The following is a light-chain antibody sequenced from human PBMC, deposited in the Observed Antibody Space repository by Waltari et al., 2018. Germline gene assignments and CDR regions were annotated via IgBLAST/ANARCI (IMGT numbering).Light chain of an antibody. J-gene: IGLJ2*01. CDR3: CSYAGSSKV. CDR2: EVS. Sequence: QSALTQPASVSGSPGQSITISCPGTSSDAGSCHLFSWYQQHPGKAPKLMIYEVSKRPSGVSNRFSGSKSGNTASLTISGLQAEDEADYYCCSYAGSSKVFGGGTKLTVL. CDR1: SSDAGSCHL. V-gene: IGLV2-23*02.